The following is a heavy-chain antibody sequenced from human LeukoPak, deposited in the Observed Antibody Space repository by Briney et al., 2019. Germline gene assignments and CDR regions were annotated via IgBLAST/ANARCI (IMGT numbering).Heavy chain of an antibody. CDR3: ARDASDYDFWSGYVY. CDR2: INPSGGST. Sequence: GASVKVSCKASGYTFTSYYMHWVRQAPGQGLEWMGIINPSGGSTSYAQKFQGRVTMTRDTSTSTVYMELSSLRSEDTAVYYCARDASDYDFWSGYVYWGQGTLVTVSS. D-gene: IGHD3-3*01. CDR1: GYTFTSYY. V-gene: IGHV1-46*01. J-gene: IGHJ4*02.